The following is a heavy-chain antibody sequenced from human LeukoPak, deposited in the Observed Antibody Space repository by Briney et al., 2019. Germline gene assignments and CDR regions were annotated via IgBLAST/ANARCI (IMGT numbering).Heavy chain of an antibody. V-gene: IGHV3-11*01. J-gene: IGHJ4*02. Sequence: SGGSLRLSCAASGFTFSDYYMSWIRQAPGKGLEWVSYISSSGSTIYYADSVKGRFTISRDNAKNSLYLQMNSLRAEDTAVYYCATEVLGMATIGRSDYWGQGTLVTVSS. CDR1: GFTFSDYY. CDR2: ISSSGSTI. D-gene: IGHD5-24*01. CDR3: ATEVLGMATIGRSDY.